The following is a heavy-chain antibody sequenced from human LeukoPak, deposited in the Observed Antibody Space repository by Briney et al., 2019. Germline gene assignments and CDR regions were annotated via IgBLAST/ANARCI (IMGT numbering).Heavy chain of an antibody. D-gene: IGHD3-22*01. CDR1: GFTFSSYE. V-gene: IGHV3-48*03. Sequence: GGSLRLSCAASGFTFSSYEMNWVRQAPGKGLEWVSYISSSGSTIYYADSVKGRFTISRDNAKNSLYLQMNSLRAEDTAVYYCAKDLYYYDSSGRSCDYWGQGTLVTVSS. CDR2: ISSSGSTI. CDR3: AKDLYYYDSSGRSCDY. J-gene: IGHJ4*02.